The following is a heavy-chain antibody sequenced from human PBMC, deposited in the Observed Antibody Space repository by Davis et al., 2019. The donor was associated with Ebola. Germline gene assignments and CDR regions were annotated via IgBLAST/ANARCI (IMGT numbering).Heavy chain of an antibody. CDR1: GDSVNSHY. V-gene: IGHV4-59*02. J-gene: IGHJ5*01. D-gene: IGHD5-24*01. CDR3: ARAIEWATIFDS. CDR2: IYISGST. Sequence: PSETLSLTCTVAGDSVNSHYWTWIRQPPGKGLEWIGHIYISGSTNYNPSLKSRVTISVDTSKNQFSLKVKSVTAADTAVYYCARAIEWATIFDSWGRGVPVTVSS.